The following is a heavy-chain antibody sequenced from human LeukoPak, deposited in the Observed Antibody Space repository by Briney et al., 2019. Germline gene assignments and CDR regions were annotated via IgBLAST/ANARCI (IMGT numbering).Heavy chain of an antibody. D-gene: IGHD4-17*01. Sequence: GGSLRLSCAASGFTFSSYWMTWVRQGPGKGLEWVANIKQDGSEKYYVDSVKGRFTISRDNAKNSLYLQMNSLRAEDTAVYYCARDYRGLDGDYGDYWGQGTLVTVSS. CDR3: ARDYRGLDGDYGDY. V-gene: IGHV3-7*03. CDR2: IKQDGSEK. CDR1: GFTFSSYW. J-gene: IGHJ4*02.